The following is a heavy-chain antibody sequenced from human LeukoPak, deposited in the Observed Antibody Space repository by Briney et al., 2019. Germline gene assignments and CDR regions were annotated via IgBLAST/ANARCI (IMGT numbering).Heavy chain of an antibody. CDR3: ARGLYYYGSGSLSVDY. Sequence: SETLPLTCTVSGGSISSYYWSWIRQPPGKGLEWIGYIYYSGSTNYNPSLKSRVTISVDTSKNQFSLKLSSVTAADTAVYYCARGLYYYGSGSLSVDYWGQGTLVTVSS. CDR2: IYYSGST. D-gene: IGHD3-10*01. V-gene: IGHV4-59*08. J-gene: IGHJ4*02. CDR1: GGSISSYY.